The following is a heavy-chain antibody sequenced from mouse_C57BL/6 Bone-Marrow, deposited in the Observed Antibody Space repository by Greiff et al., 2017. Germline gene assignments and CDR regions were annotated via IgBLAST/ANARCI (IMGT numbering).Heavy chain of an antibody. CDR3: TRKELGGFAY. J-gene: IGHJ3*01. Sequence: VQLQQSGTVLARPGASVKMSCKTSGYTFTSSWMHWVKQRPGQGLEWIGAIYPGNSDTSYNQKFKGKAKLTAVTSDSTAYMELSSLTNEDSAVYYCTRKELGGFAYWGQGTLVTVSA. D-gene: IGHD4-1*01. CDR2: IYPGNSDT. V-gene: IGHV1-5*01. CDR1: GYTFTSSW.